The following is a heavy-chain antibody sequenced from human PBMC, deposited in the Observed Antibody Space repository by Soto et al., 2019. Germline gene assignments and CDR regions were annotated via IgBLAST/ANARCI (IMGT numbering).Heavy chain of an antibody. V-gene: IGHV4-59*01. D-gene: IGHD3-3*01. CDR2: IYYSGST. Sequence: PSETQCLTCTVSGGSISGYYWSWIRQPPGKGLEWIGYIYYSGSTNYNPSLKSRVTISVDTSKNQFSLKLSSVTAADTAVYYCARGSELEYYDFWSGSSGYYGMDVWGQGTTVTVSS. CDR3: ARGSELEYYDFWSGSSGYYGMDV. CDR1: GGSISGYY. J-gene: IGHJ6*02.